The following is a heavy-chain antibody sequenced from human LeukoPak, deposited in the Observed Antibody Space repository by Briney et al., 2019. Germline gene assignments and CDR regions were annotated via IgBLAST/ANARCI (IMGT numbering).Heavy chain of an antibody. Sequence: GGSLRLSCAASGFTFSSYSMNWVRQAPGKGLEWVSYISSSSTIYYADSVKGRFTISRDNAKNLLYLQMNSLRDEDTAVYYCARDGAPMVRALNMWGQGTLVTVSS. V-gene: IGHV3-48*02. CDR2: ISSSSTI. CDR3: ARDGAPMVRALNM. CDR1: GFTFSSYS. D-gene: IGHD3-10*01. J-gene: IGHJ4*02.